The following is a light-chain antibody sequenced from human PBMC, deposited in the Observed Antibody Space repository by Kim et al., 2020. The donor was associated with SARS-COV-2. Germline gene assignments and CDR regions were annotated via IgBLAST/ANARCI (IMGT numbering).Light chain of an antibody. CDR1: SSDVGGYNY. Sequence: GQSVTISCTGTSSDVGGYNYVSCYQQHPGKAPKLMIYDGSKRPAGVPDRFSGSKSGNAASLTISGLQAEDEADYYCCSYAGSYTLVFGGGTQLTVL. J-gene: IGLJ3*02. V-gene: IGLV2-11*01. CDR2: DGS. CDR3: CSYAGSYTLV.